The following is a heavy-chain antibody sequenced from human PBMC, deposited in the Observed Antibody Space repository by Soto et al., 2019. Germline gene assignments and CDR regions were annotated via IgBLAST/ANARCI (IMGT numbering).Heavy chain of an antibody. CDR1: GGSINTFY. Sequence: QVRLQESGPGLLKPSETLSLTCTVSGGSINTFYWSWVRQPAGKGLEWIGRIFSSGSTSFNPSLDSRVALSADTSKSHLSLNLSSVTAADMAVYYCAREGSYSAYNFAHGIQLWSFDFWGQGALVTVSS. CDR2: IFSSGST. V-gene: IGHV4-4*07. J-gene: IGHJ4*02. CDR3: AREGSYSAYNFAHGIQLWSFDF. D-gene: IGHD5-12*01.